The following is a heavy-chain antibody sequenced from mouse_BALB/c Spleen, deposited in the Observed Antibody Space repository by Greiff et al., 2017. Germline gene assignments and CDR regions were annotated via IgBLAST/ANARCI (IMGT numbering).Heavy chain of an antibody. CDR1: GFSLTSYG. CDR3: AREGGGLRHYAMDY. CDR2: IWAGGST. D-gene: IGHD2-4*01. Sequence: VKLEESGPGLVAPSQSLSITCTVSGFSLTSYGVHWVRQPPGKGLEWLGVIWAGGSTNYNSALMSRLSISKDNSKSQVFLKMNSLQTEDTAMYYCAREGGGLRHYAMDYWGQGTSVTVSS. J-gene: IGHJ4*01. V-gene: IGHV2-9*02.